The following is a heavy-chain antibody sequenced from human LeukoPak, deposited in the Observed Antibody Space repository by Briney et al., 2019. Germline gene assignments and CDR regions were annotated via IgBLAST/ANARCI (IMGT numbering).Heavy chain of an antibody. V-gene: IGHV4-59*01. Sequence: PSETLSLTCSVSGASITRYYWNWIRQSPGKGLEWIAYTYYSGTTNCNPSLKSRVTISVDTAKNQFSLKLTSVTAADTALYYCARGNGNGWYDYWGQGTLVTVSS. J-gene: IGHJ4*02. CDR1: GASITRYY. D-gene: IGHD6-19*01. CDR3: ARGNGNGWYDY. CDR2: TYYSGTT.